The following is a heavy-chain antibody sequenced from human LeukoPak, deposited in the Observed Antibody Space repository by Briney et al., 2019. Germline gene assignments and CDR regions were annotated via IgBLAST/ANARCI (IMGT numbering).Heavy chain of an antibody. D-gene: IGHD1-1*01. V-gene: IGHV3-23*01. CDR2: ISASGTT. J-gene: IGHJ6*03. Sequence: PGGSLRLSCAASGFTFSSYAMAWVRQAPGEGLEWVSLISASGTTYYANSVKGRFTISRDNSKDTLYLQMNSLRAEDTALYYCAKTPGGYYMDVRGKGTTVTVSS. CDR1: GFTFSSYA. CDR3: AKTPGGYYMDV.